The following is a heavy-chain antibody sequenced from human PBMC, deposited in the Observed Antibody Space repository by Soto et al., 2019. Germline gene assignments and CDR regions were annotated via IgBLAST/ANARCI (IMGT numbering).Heavy chain of an antibody. J-gene: IGHJ3*02. CDR2: IYSGGSI. Sequence: GGSLRLSCAASGFTVSSNYMSWVRQAPGKGLEWVSVIYSGGSIGYADSVKGRFTISRDNAKNSLYLQMNSLRAEDTALYYCAKDSGVTWGSSSWVNAFDIWGQGTMVTVSS. CDR1: GFTVSSNY. V-gene: IGHV3-53*05. CDR3: AKDSGVTWGSSSWVNAFDI. D-gene: IGHD6-13*01.